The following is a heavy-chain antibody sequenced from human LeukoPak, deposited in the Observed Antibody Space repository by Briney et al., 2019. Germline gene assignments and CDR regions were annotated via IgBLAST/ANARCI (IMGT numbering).Heavy chain of an antibody. CDR2: INTDGSST. J-gene: IGHJ4*02. Sequence: PGGSLRLSCAAPGFTFNSYWMHWVRQAPGKGLVWVSRINTDGSSTLYADSVKGRFTISRDNAKNTLYLQMNSLRDEDTAVYYCARGFRDGYSFGHYFDYWGQGTLVTVSS. CDR1: GFTFNSYW. V-gene: IGHV3-74*01. D-gene: IGHD5-18*01. CDR3: ARGFRDGYSFGHYFDY.